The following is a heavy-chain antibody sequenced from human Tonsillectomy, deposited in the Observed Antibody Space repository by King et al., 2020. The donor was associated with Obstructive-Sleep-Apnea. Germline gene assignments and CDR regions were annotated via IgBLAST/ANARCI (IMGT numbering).Heavy chain of an antibody. D-gene: IGHD1-26*01. J-gene: IGHJ6*02. CDR1: GFTFSSYS. CDR2: ISSSSSYI. V-gene: IGHV3-21*01. Sequence: VQLVESGGGLVKPGGSLRLSCAASGFTFSSYSMNWVRQAPGKGLEWVSSISSSSSYIYYADSVKGRFTISRDNAKNSLYLQMNSLRAEDTAVYYCARDLVVGATTNYYYSYGMAVWGQGTTVTVSS. CDR3: ARDLVVGATTNYYYSYGMAV.